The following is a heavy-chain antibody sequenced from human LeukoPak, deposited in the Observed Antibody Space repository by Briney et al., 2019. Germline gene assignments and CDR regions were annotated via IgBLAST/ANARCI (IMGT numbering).Heavy chain of an antibody. CDR2: IHYRGTT. CDR3: ARQDGYRVPRGY. V-gene: IGHV4-39*01. D-gene: IGHD5/OR15-5a*01. Sequence: SETLSLTCTVSGGSISSSSYYWGWVRQSXGKGLEWIGAIHYRGTTYYNPSLKSRVTMSVDTSKNQFSLKLTSVTAADTAVYYCARQDGYRVPRGYWGQGTLVTVSS. J-gene: IGHJ4*02. CDR1: GGSISSSSYY.